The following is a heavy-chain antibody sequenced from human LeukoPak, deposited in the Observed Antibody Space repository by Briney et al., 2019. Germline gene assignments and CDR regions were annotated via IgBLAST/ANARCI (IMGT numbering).Heavy chain of an antibody. CDR1: GFALSSYA. Sequence: GSLRLSCAASGFALSSYAMDWVRQAPGKGLEWVGRSRNKRNSYTTEYAASVKGRFTISRDDSKNSLYLQMNSLTTEDAAIYFCARVQLGNYGEYDYWGQGTVVTVSS. D-gene: IGHD1-7*01. J-gene: IGHJ4*02. CDR3: ARVQLGNYGEYDY. V-gene: IGHV3-72*01. CDR2: SRNKRNSYTT.